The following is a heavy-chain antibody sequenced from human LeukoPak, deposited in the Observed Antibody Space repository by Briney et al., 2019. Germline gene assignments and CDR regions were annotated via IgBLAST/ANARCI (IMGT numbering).Heavy chain of an antibody. CDR2: ISSSGSTI. J-gene: IGHJ4*02. CDR1: GFTFSDYY. D-gene: IGHD2-15*01. V-gene: IGHV3-11*01. CDR3: ARGPPIYCSGGSCYDY. Sequence: GGSLRLSCAASGFTFSDYYMSWIRQAPGKGLEWVSYISSSGSTIYYADSGKGRFTISRDNAKNSLYLQMSSLRAEDTAVYYCARGPPIYCSGGSCYDYWGQGTLVTVSS.